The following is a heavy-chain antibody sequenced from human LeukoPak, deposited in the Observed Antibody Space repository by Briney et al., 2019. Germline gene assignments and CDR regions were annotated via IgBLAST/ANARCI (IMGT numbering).Heavy chain of an antibody. D-gene: IGHD6-13*01. J-gene: IGHJ6*02. V-gene: IGHV3-23*01. CDR1: GFTVSSNY. CDR3: ASGDYSSSWPIPEPPYYYYYYGTDV. Sequence: GGSLRLSCAASGFTVSSNYMSWVRQAPGKGLEWVSAISGSGGSTYYADSVKGRFTISRDNSKNTLYLQMNSLRAEDTAVYYCASGDYSSSWPIPEPPYYYYYYGTDVWGQGTTVTVSS. CDR2: ISGSGGST.